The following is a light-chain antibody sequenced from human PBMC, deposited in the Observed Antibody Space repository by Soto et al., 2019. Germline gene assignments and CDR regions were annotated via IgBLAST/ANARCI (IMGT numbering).Light chain of an antibody. J-gene: IGKJ1*01. CDR3: QQRLNWPPG. CDR2: DAS. V-gene: IGKV3-11*01. CDR1: QSVTNY. Sequence: EIFLKQSPDTLSLSTGERATLSCRASQSVTNYIAWYQQRPGQAPRLLIYDASNRASGVPARFSGSGSGTDFTLTISDLEPADFGLYYCQQRLNWPPGFGQGTKVDIK.